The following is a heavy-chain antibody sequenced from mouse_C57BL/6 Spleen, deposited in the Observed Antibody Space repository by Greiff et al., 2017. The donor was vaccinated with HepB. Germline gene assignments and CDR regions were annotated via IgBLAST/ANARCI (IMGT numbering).Heavy chain of an antibody. CDR1: GYTFTSYW. CDR2: INPSNGGT. D-gene: IGHD2-3*01. J-gene: IGHJ3*01. V-gene: IGHV1-53*01. Sequence: QVHVKQPGTELVKPGASVKLSCKASGYTFTSYWMHWVKQRPGQGLEWIGNINPSNGGTNYNEKFKSKATLTVDKSSSTAYMQLSSLTSEDSAVYYCARDLYDGYYFFAYWGQGTLVTVSA. CDR3: ARDLYDGYYFFAY.